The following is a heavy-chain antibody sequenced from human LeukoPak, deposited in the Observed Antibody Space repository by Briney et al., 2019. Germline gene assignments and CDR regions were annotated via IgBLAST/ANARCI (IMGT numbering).Heavy chain of an antibody. D-gene: IGHD3-10*01. J-gene: IGHJ3*02. Sequence: ASVKVSCKASGYTFRDYGISWVRQAPGQGLEWMGWISPYNGNTNYAQKLQGRVTMTTDTPTSTAYMELRSLRSDDTAEYYCARSISMVRGAIRDAFDIWGQGTMVTVSS. V-gene: IGHV1-18*01. CDR3: ARSISMVRGAIRDAFDI. CDR2: ISPYNGNT. CDR1: GYTFRDYG.